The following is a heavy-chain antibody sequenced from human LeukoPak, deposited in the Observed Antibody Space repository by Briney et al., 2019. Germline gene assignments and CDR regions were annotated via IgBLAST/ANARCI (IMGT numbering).Heavy chain of an antibody. J-gene: IGHJ6*02. CDR3: ARGIAARGIPYYHYGMDV. Sequence: GASVKVSCKASGYTFTSYGISWVRQAPGQGLEWMGWISAYNGNTNYAQKLQGRVTMTRNTSISTAYMELSSLRSEDTAVYYCARGIAARGIPYYHYGMDVWGQGTTVTVSS. V-gene: IGHV1-18*01. CDR2: ISAYNGNT. D-gene: IGHD6-6*01. CDR1: GYTFTSYG.